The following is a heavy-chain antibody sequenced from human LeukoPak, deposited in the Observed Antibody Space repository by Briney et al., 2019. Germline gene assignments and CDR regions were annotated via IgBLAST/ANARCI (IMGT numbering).Heavy chain of an antibody. J-gene: IGHJ3*01. D-gene: IGHD3/OR15-3a*01. V-gene: IGHV1-18*01. CDR2: ISTFKGDT. CDR1: GYTPTELS. Sequence: GASVKVSCKVSGYTPTELSMHWVRQAPGQGLEWMGWISTFKGDTKYAQKFQDRVSMTTDTSTSTAHLELRSLRSEDTAIYYCARDSGLGLFGVWGQGTVVTVSS. CDR3: ARDSGLGLFGV.